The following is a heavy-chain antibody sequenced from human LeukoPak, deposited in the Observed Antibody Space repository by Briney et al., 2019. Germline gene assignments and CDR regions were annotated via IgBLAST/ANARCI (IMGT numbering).Heavy chain of an antibody. Sequence: SETLSLTCAVSGYSISSGYYWGWIRQPPGKGLEWIGSIYHSGSTYYNPSLKSRVTISVDTSKNQFSLKLSSVTAADTAVYYCASQRAYSNSNWLDPWGQGTLVTVSS. CDR2: IYHSGST. D-gene: IGHD4-11*01. V-gene: IGHV4-38-2*01. CDR3: ASQRAYSNSNWLDP. CDR1: GYSISSGYY. J-gene: IGHJ5*02.